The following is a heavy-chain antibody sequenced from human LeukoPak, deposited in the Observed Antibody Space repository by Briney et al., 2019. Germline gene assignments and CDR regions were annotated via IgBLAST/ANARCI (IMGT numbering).Heavy chain of an antibody. CDR1: GFTVSSNY. CDR3: ARDLSSGSRFFDY. Sequence: EAGGSLRLSCAASGFTVSSNYMSWVRQAPGKGLEWVSVIYSGGSTYYADSVKGRFTISRDNSKNTLYLQMNSLRAEDTAVYYCARDLSSGSRFFDYWGQGTLVTVSS. V-gene: IGHV3-53*01. CDR2: IYSGGST. D-gene: IGHD6-19*01. J-gene: IGHJ4*02.